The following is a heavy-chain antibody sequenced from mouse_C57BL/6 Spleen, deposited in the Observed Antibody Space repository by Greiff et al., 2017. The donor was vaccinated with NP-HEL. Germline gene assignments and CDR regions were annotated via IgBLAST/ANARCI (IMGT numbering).Heavy chain of an antibody. D-gene: IGHD2-3*01. J-gene: IGHJ1*03. CDR3: ARRKDDGYFPWYFDV. Sequence: VQLQQSGPELVKPGASVKISCKASGYTFTDYYMNWVKQSHGKSLEWIGDINPNNGGTSYNQKFKGKATLTVDKSSSTAYMELRSLTSEDSAVYYCARRKDDGYFPWYFDVWGTGTTVTVSS. CDR1: GYTFTDYY. CDR2: INPNNGGT. V-gene: IGHV1-26*01.